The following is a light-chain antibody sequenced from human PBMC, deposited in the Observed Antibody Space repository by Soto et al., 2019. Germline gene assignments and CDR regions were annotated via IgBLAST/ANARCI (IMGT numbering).Light chain of an antibody. CDR2: GAS. CDR1: QSVSGSY. V-gene: IGKV3-20*01. CDR3: QQYGSSPRT. Sequence: EIVLAQSPATLSLSPGERATLSCRASQSVSGSYLAWYQQKPGQAPRLLIYGASSRGTGIPDRFSGSGSGTDFTLTISRLEPEDSAVYYCQQYGSSPRTFGQGTRLEIK. J-gene: IGKJ5*01.